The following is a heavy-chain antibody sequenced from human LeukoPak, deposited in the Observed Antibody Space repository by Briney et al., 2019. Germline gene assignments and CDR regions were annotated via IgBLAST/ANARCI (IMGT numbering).Heavy chain of an antibody. D-gene: IGHD2-2*01. CDR2: ISGSGGST. J-gene: IGHJ4*02. CDR3: AKGGYCSSTSCSLYPFDY. V-gene: IGHV3-23*01. Sequence: GGSLRLSCAASGFTFSSYAMSWVRQAPGKGLEWVSAISGSGGSTYYADSVKGRFTISRDNSKNTLYLQMNSLRAEVTAVYYCAKGGYCSSTSCSLYPFDYWGQGTLVTVSS. CDR1: GFTFSSYA.